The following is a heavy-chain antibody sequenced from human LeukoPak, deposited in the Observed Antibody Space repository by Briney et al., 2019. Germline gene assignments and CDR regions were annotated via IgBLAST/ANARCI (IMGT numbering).Heavy chain of an antibody. CDR3: AREFYGDVYAFDI. Sequence: GASVKVSCKASGGTFSSYAISWVRQAPGQGLEWMGGIIPIFGTANYAQKFQGRVTITTDESTSTAYMELSSLRSEDTAVYYCAREFYGDVYAFDIWGQGTMVTVSS. D-gene: IGHD4-17*01. CDR2: IIPIFGTA. CDR1: GGTFSSYA. V-gene: IGHV1-69*05. J-gene: IGHJ3*02.